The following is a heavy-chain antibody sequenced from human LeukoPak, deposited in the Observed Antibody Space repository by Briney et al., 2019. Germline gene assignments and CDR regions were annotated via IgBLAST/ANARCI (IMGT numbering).Heavy chain of an antibody. Sequence: ASVKVSCKASGYTFTSYGISWVRQAPGQGLEWMGWISAYNGNTNYAQKLQGRVTMTTDTSTSTAHMELRSLRSDDTAVYYCARVRHYYDSSGYPPFDYWGQGTLVTVSS. CDR2: ISAYNGNT. D-gene: IGHD3-22*01. V-gene: IGHV1-18*01. J-gene: IGHJ4*02. CDR1: GYTFTSYG. CDR3: ARVRHYYDSSGYPPFDY.